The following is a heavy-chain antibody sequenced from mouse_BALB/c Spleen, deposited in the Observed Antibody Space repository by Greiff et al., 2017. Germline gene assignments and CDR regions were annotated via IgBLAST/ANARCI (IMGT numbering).Heavy chain of an antibody. D-gene: IGHD1-2*01. CDR3: ARGITTAKGDY. CDR1: GFNIKDTY. CDR2: IDPANGNT. V-gene: IGHV14-3*02. Sequence: EVKLMESGAELVKPGASVKLSCTASGFNIKDTYMHWVKQRPEQGLEWIGRIDPANGNTKYDPKFQGKATITADTSSNTAYLQLSSLTSEDTAVYYCARGITTAKGDYWGQGTTLTVSS. J-gene: IGHJ2*01.